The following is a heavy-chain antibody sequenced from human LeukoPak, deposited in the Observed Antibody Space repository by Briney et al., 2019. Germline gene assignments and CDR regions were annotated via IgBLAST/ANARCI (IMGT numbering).Heavy chain of an antibody. D-gene: IGHD7-27*01. CDR3: ARNNWGIDY. V-gene: IGHV3-74*01. Sequence: PGGSLRLSCAASGFTFRNRWMHWVRHAPRKGLVWVARINNGGSDTSHADSVEGRFTISRDNAKDTLYLQMNSLRVEDTAVYYCARNNWGIDYWGQGTLVAVSS. CDR2: INNGGSDT. J-gene: IGHJ4*02. CDR1: GFTFRNRW.